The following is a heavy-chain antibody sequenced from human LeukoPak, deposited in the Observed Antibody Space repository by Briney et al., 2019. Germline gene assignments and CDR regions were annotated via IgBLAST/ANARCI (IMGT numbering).Heavy chain of an antibody. CDR3: AKGTVTGYFPQYYFDY. D-gene: IGHD3-9*01. CDR2: ISGSGGST. Sequence: GGSLRLSCAASGFIFSSYAMSWVRQAPGKGLEWVSAISGSGGSTYYADSVKGRFTISRDNSKNTLYLQMNSLRAEDTAVYYCAKGTVTGYFPQYYFDYWGQGTLVTVSS. J-gene: IGHJ4*02. CDR1: GFIFSSYA. V-gene: IGHV3-23*01.